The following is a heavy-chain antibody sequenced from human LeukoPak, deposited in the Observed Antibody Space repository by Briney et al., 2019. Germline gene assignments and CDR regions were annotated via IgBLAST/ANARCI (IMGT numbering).Heavy chain of an antibody. J-gene: IGHJ4*02. CDR1: GGSISSSSYY. CDR3: ARLRPEGAPGSPDY. D-gene: IGHD6-13*01. V-gene: IGHV4-39*01. Sequence: PSETLSLTCTVSGGSISSSSYYWGWNRQPPGKGLEWIGSIFYSGSTYYNPSLKSRVTIFVDTSKNQFSLKLSSVTAADTAVYYCARLRPEGAPGSPDYWGQGTLVTVSS. CDR2: IFYSGST.